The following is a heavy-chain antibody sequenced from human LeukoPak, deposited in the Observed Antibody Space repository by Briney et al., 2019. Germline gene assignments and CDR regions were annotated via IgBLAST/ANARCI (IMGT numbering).Heavy chain of an antibody. J-gene: IGHJ4*02. CDR3: TKGTIWLPFDY. CDR2: ITTSGTYI. V-gene: IGHV3-21*04. D-gene: IGHD5-18*01. CDR1: GFTFTRFN. Sequence: KPGGSLRLSCAASGFTFTRFNMNWVRQAPGKGLELVSSITTSGTYIYYADSVKGRFTISRDNSKNTLYLQMNSLRAEDTAVYYCTKGTIWLPFDYWGQGTLVTVSS.